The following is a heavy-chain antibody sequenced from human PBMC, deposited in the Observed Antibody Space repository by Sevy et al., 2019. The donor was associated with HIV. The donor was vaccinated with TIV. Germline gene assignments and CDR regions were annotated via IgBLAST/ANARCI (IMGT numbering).Heavy chain of an antibody. V-gene: IGHV3-20*04. J-gene: IGHJ4*02. D-gene: IGHD2-21*02. Sequence: GGSLRLSCAASGFVFEDYGMNWVRQAPGKGLECVSGINWNGGSTGYADSVKGRFTISRDNAKNSLYLQMNSLRAEDTAIYYCAMERSCGGACYYFDTWGQGALVTVSS. CDR3: AMERSCGGACYYFDT. CDR1: GFVFEDYG. CDR2: INWNGGST.